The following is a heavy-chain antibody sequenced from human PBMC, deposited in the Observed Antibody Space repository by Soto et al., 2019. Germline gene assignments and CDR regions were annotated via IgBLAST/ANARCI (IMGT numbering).Heavy chain of an antibody. CDR3: TRDAISMVRGTDNWFDP. Sequence: EVQLLESGGGLIQPGGSLRLSCAASGFTFNNYAMSWVRQAPGKGLEWVSAISGNGISTYYADSVRGRFTISRDNSENTLFLQMNRLGADDTAVYYCTRDAISMVRGTDNWFDPWGQGTLVTVSS. V-gene: IGHV3-23*01. CDR1: GFTFNNYA. D-gene: IGHD3-10*01. CDR2: ISGNGIST. J-gene: IGHJ5*02.